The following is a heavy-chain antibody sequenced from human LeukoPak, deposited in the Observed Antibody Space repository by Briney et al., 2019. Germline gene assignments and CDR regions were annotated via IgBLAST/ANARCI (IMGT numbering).Heavy chain of an antibody. J-gene: IGHJ6*02. CDR1: GGSISSGGYY. D-gene: IGHD2-21*02. CDR3: AREGLTLYYYYGMDV. Sequence: TLSLTCTVSGGSISSGGYYWSWIRQHPGKGLEWIGYIYYSGSTYYNPSLKSRVTISVDTSKNQFSLKLSSVTAADTAVYYCAREGLTLYYYYGMDVWGQGTTVTVSS. V-gene: IGHV4-31*03. CDR2: IYYSGST.